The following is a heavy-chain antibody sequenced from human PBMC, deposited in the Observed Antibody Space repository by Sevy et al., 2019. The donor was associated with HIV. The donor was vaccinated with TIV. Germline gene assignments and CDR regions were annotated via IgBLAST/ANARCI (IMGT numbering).Heavy chain of an antibody. V-gene: IGHV3-33*01. CDR3: ARVGDSSGYNLFGYFDY. J-gene: IGHJ4*02. CDR2: IWYDGSNK. D-gene: IGHD3-22*01. CDR1: GFTFSSYG. Sequence: GGSLRLSCAASGFTFSSYGMHWVRQAPGKGLEWVAVIWYDGSNKYYADSVKGRFTISRDNSKNTLYLQMNGLRAEDTAVYYCARVGDSSGYNLFGYFDYWGQGTLVTVSS.